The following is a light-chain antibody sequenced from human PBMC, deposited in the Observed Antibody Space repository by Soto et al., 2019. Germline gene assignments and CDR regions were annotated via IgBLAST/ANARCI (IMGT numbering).Light chain of an antibody. CDR3: QQYSNWPPIT. V-gene: IGKV3D-15*01. Sequence: EIVMTQSPATLSVSPGERATLSCRAIQSVSGNYLAWYQQKPGQAPSLLIYGASSRATGIPDRFSASGSGTDFTLTISSLQSEDFAVYYCQQYSNWPPITFGQGTRLEIK. J-gene: IGKJ5*01. CDR1: QSVSGN. CDR2: GAS.